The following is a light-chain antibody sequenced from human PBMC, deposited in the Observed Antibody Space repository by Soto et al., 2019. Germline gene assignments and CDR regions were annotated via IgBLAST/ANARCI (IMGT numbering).Light chain of an antibody. V-gene: IGKV1-9*01. CDR3: QQYYSYPRT. J-gene: IGKJ4*02. CDR1: HDISTY. Sequence: IRFNKYASVLSADVGYIVAITCRASHDISTYLAWYQQKPGKAPKLMIYEASTLQSGVPSRFSGSGSGTDFTLTSNSLQREDFATYYCQQYYSYPRTCGEGAQVEIK. CDR2: EAS.